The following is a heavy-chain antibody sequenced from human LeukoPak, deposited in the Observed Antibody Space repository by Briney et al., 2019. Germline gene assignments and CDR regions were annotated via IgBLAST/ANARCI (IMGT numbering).Heavy chain of an antibody. Sequence: GGSLRLSCAASGFTFSSSAMHWVRQAPGKGLEWVALILYDGSNKYYADSVKGRSTISRDNAKNSLYLQMNSLRAEDTAVYYCAGDRDSYPKSDYWGQGTLVTVSS. J-gene: IGHJ4*02. CDR1: GFTFSSSA. CDR3: AGDRDSYPKSDY. CDR2: ILYDGSNK. D-gene: IGHD5-18*01. V-gene: IGHV3-30-3*01.